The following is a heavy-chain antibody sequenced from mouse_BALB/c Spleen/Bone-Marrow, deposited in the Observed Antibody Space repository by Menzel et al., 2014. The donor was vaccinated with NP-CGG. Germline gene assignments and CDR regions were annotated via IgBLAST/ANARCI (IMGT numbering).Heavy chain of an antibody. V-gene: IGHV4-1*02. J-gene: IGHJ3*01. CDR1: GFDFSGYW. CDR3: ARPGYGHGTSWFAN. Sequence: DVKLVESGGGLVQPGGSLKLSCAASGFDFSGYWMSWVRQAPGKGLEWIGEINPDSSTINYTPSLKDKFIISRDNAKNTLYLQMSKVRSEDTALYYCARPGYGHGTSWFANWGQGTLVTVSA. CDR2: INPDSSTI. D-gene: IGHD2-10*02.